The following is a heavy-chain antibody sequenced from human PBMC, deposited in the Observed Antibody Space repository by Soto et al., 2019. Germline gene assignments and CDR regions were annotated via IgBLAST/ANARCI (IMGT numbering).Heavy chain of an antibody. J-gene: IGHJ4*02. CDR1: GGSISSGGYS. V-gene: IGHV4-30-2*01. CDR3: ARGTVVTAFDY. Sequence: PSETLSLTCTVSGGSISSGGYSWSWIRQPPGKGLEWIGYIYHSGSTYYNPSLKSRVTISVDRSKNQFSLKLNSVTAADTAVYYCARGTVVTAFDYWGQGTLVTVSS. D-gene: IGHD2-15*01. CDR2: IYHSGST.